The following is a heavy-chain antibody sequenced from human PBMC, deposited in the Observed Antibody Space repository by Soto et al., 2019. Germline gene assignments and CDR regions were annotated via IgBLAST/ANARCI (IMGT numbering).Heavy chain of an antibody. D-gene: IGHD3-10*01. Sequence: QVQLQESGPGLVKPSQTLSLICTVSGGSISSGGYYWSWIRQHPGKGLEWIGYIYYSGSTYYNPSLKTRVTISVDTSKNQFSLKLSSVTAADTAVYYCARTASSRITMVRGVADYNWFDPWGQGTLVTVSS. CDR2: IYYSGST. CDR3: ARTASSRITMVRGVADYNWFDP. V-gene: IGHV4-31*03. CDR1: GGSISSGGYY. J-gene: IGHJ5*02.